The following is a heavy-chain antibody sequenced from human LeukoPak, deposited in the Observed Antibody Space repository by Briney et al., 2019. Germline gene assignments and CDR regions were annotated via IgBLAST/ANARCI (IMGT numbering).Heavy chain of an antibody. V-gene: IGHV3-23*01. Sequence: GGSLRLSCAGSGFTFSSYAMSWVRQAPGKGLEWVSSISGGGATTFYSDSVKGRLTISRDKSKKTLYLQMKSLRAEDTAIYYCGKTDIYFNPIDYWGPGSLVTVSS. CDR1: GFTFSSYA. CDR3: GKTDIYFNPIDY. CDR2: ISGGGATT. J-gene: IGHJ4*02. D-gene: IGHD3-9*01.